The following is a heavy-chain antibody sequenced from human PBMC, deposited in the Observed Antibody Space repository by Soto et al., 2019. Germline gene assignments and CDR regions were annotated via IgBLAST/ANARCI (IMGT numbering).Heavy chain of an antibody. J-gene: IGHJ6*03. CDR1: GYTFTSYD. CDR3: ARGYYYYMDV. D-gene: IGHD3-10*01. CDR2: MNPNSGYT. V-gene: IGHV1-8*01. Sequence: ASVKVSCKASGYTFTSYDVYWVRQATGQGLEWMGWMNPNSGYTDYAQKFQGRLTMTRDTSISTPYMELSGLSSEDTAVYYCARGYYYYMDVWGKGTTVTAP.